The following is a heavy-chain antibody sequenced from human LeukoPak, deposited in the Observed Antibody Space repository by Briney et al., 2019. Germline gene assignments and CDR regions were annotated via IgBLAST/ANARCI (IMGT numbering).Heavy chain of an antibody. CDR3: ARGRDWFDP. J-gene: IGHJ5*02. CDR2: ISSSSSTI. CDR1: GFTFSSYS. Sequence: PGGSLRLSCAASGFTFSSYSMNWVRQAPGRGLEWVSYISSSSSTIYYADSVKGRFTISRDNARNSLYLQMNSLRAEDTAIYYCARGRDWFDPLGQGTLVTVSS. V-gene: IGHV3-48*04.